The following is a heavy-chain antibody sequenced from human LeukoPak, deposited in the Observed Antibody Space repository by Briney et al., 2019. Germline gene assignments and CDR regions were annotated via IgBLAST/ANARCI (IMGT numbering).Heavy chain of an antibody. V-gene: IGHV4-39*07. J-gene: IGHJ6*03. CDR1: GGSIGSSDYY. Sequence: TSETLSLTCTVSGGSIGSSDYYWGWIRQPPGKGLEWIGSIYYSGSSGSTFYNSSLKSRVTISVDTSKNQFSLKLSSVTAADTAVYYCAREPGTLFYYYMDVWGKGTTVTISS. D-gene: IGHD1-1*01. CDR2: IYYSGSSGST. CDR3: AREPGTLFYYYMDV.